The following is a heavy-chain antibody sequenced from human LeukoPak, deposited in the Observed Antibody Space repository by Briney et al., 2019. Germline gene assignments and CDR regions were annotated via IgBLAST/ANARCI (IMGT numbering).Heavy chain of an antibody. CDR1: GGSISSYY. Sequence: SETLSLTCTVSGGSISSYYWSWIRQPPGKGLEWIGHIYYSGSTNYNPSLKSRVTISVDTSKNQFSLKLSSVTAADTAVYYCARGRAYSSSWYYYYYMDVWGKGTTVTVSS. D-gene: IGHD6-13*01. CDR2: IYYSGST. J-gene: IGHJ6*03. CDR3: ARGRAYSSSWYYYYYMDV. V-gene: IGHV4-59*01.